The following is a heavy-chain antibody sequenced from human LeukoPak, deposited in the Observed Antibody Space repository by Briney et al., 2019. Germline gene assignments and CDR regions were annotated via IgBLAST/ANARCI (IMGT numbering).Heavy chain of an antibody. D-gene: IGHD1-7*01. CDR3: AREAMGTTFSAWFDP. Sequence: GRSLRLSCAASRFTFSNYGMHWVRQAPGKGLEWLAVVSSDGSIDYYADSVRGRFTVSRDNSKNTMFLQFNTLRPEATAVYYCAREAMGTTFSAWFDPWGQGTLVTVSS. CDR1: RFTFSNYG. V-gene: IGHV3-30*03. CDR2: VSSDGSID. J-gene: IGHJ5*02.